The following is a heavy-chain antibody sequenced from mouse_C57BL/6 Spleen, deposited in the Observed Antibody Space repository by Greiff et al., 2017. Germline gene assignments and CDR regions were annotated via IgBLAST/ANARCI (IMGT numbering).Heavy chain of an antibody. D-gene: IGHD2-5*01. Sequence: VQLKESGPGLVKPSQSLSLTCSVTGYSITSGYYWNWIRQFPGNKLEWMGYISYDGSNNYNPSLKNRISITRDTSKNQFFLKLNSVTTEDTATYYCASPSNFWFAYWGQGTLVTVSA. CDR1: GYSITSGYY. J-gene: IGHJ3*01. V-gene: IGHV3-6*01. CDR3: ASPSNFWFAY. CDR2: ISYDGSN.